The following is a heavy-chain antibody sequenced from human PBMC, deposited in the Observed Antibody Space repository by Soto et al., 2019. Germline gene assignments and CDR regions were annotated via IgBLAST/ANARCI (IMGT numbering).Heavy chain of an antibody. CDR2: INPSGGST. V-gene: IGHV1-46*03. J-gene: IGHJ4*02. CDR3: ARARQRDDFWSGYYYYCDY. D-gene: IGHD3-3*01. CDR1: GYTFTSYY. Sequence: ASVKVSCKASGYTFTSYYMHWVRQAHGPGLEWMGIINPSGGSTSYAQKFQGRVTMTRDTSTSTVDMELSSLRSEDTAVYYCARARQRDDFWSGYYYYCDYWGQGTLVTVSS.